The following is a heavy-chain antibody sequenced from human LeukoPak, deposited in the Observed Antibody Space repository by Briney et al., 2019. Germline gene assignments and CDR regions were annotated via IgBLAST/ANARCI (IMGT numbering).Heavy chain of an antibody. CDR2: MNPNSGNT. Sequence: VASVKVSCKASGYTFTSYDINWVRQATGQGLEWMGWMNPNSGNTGYAQKFQGRVTITRNTSISTAYMELNSLRAEDTAVYYCAKETEQWLVRGYFQHWGQGTLVTVSS. J-gene: IGHJ1*01. V-gene: IGHV1-8*03. CDR3: AKETEQWLVRGYFQH. CDR1: GYTFTSYD. D-gene: IGHD6-19*01.